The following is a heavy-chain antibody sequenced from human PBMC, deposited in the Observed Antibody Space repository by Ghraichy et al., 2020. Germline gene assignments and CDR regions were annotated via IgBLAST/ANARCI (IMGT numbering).Heavy chain of an antibody. J-gene: IGHJ4*02. CDR1: GFTFSSYG. Sequence: GGSLRLSCAASGFTFSSYGMHWVRQAPGKGLEWVAVISYDGSNKYYADSVKGRFTISRDNSKNTLYLQMNSLRAEDTAVYYCAKDLDGSLGYWGQGTLVTVSS. CDR2: ISYDGSNK. V-gene: IGHV3-30*18. D-gene: IGHD3-22*01. CDR3: AKDLDGSLGY.